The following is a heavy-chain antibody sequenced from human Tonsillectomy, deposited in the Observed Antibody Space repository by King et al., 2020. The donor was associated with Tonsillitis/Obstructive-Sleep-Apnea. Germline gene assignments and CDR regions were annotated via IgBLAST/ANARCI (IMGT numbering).Heavy chain of an antibody. CDR2: ISYVGGIN. CDR1: GLTSSNYV. V-gene: IGHV3-30*04. CDR3: ARDYWETYFDY. J-gene: IGHJ4*02. Sequence: VQLVESGGGVVQPGGSLNLSFPAPGLTSSNYVFHGFRQPPGKGLDWGAVISYVGGINNYADSVKGRFTISRDNSKNTLSLQMNSLRAEDTAVYYCARDYWETYFDYWGQGTLVTVSS. D-gene: IGHD1-26*01.